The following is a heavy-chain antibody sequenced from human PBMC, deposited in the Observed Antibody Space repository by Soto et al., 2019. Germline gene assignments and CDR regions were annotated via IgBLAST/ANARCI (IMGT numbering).Heavy chain of an antibody. CDR2: LYYGRSA. V-gene: IGHV4-59*01. J-gene: IGHJ4*02. CDR1: GDSISSYY. Sequence: QVQLQESGPGLVKPSETLSLTCAVSGDSISSYYCMWIRQPPGKGLESIGYLYYGRSANYNPPLKSRVTLSVDTSPNQCSLTLSSMTAADTAVDYCALRSMAVVPEYWGQGTLVTVSS. D-gene: IGHD3-22*01. CDR3: ALRSMAVVPEY.